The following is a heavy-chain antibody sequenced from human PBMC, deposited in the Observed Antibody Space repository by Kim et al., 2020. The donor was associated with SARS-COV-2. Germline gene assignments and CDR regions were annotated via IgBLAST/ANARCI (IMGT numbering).Heavy chain of an antibody. D-gene: IGHD6-19*01. CDR3: AKDFGLWCSSYFFDH. J-gene: IGHJ4*02. CDR2: IWYDGSNK. V-gene: IGHV3-33*03. CDR1: GFTFSNNA. Sequence: GGSLRLSCAASGFTFSNNAMHWVRQAPGKGLEWVAVIWYDGSNKYYSDSVKGRFNISRDNSKNTLYLQMSSLRADDTAVYYCAKDFGLWCSSYFFDHWGRVTLVTVSS.